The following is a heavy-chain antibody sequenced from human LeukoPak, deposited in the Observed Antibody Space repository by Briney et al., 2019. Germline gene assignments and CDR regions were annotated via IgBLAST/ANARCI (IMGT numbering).Heavy chain of an antibody. CDR3: VRDDWMSHAS. D-gene: IGHD2-21*01. CDR2: INNDGTGT. Sequence: PGGPLRLSCAASGLTFSVYWMPWVRQVPGKGLLWVAHINNDGTGTNYADSVKGRFSISRDNAKNTLYLQMNSLRAEDTAVYYCVRDDWMSHASWGQGTLVSVSS. V-gene: IGHV3-74*01. CDR1: GLTFSVYW. J-gene: IGHJ5*02.